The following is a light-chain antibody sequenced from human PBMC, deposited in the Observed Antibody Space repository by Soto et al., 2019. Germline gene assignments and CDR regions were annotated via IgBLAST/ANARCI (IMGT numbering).Light chain of an antibody. J-gene: IGLJ2*01. V-gene: IGLV2-14*01. CDR3: SSYTIRSIPDVV. CDR2: EVS. CDR1: SSDVGGFNY. Sequence: QSALTQPASVSGSPGQSITISCTGGSSDVGGFNYVSWYQQHPGRAPKVMIYEVSNRPSGVSNRFSGSKSGNTASLTISGLQAEDEDDYDCSSYTIRSIPDVVFGGGTKLTVL.